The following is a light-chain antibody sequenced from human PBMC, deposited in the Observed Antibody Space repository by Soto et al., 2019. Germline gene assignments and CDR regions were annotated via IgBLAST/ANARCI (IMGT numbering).Light chain of an antibody. CDR3: SSYTRRSTYV. CDR1: SSDVVGYNY. Sequence: ALTQPASVSGSPGQSITISCTGTSSDVVGYNYVSWYRQHPGRAPKLMIYDVSNRPSGVSNRFSGSKSGNTASLTISGLQAEDEADYYCSSYTRRSTYVFGTG. V-gene: IGLV2-14*01. J-gene: IGLJ1*01. CDR2: DVS.